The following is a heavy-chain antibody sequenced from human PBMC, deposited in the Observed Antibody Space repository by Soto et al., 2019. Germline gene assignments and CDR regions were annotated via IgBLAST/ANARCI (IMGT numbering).Heavy chain of an antibody. CDR2: INPNSGGT. D-gene: IGHD3-9*01. V-gene: IGHV1-2*04. J-gene: IGHJ4*02. Sequence: ASVKVSCKASGYTFTGYYIHWVRQAPGQGLEWMGWINPNSGGTNYAQKFQGWVTMTRDTSISTAYMELSRLRSEDTAVYYCATVVHPYYDILTGSLDYWGQGTLVTVSS. CDR1: GYTFTGYY. CDR3: ATVVHPYYDILTGSLDY.